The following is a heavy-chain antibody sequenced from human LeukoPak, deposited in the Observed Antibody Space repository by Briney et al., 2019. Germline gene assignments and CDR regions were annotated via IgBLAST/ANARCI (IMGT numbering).Heavy chain of an antibody. CDR3: AELGITMIGGV. J-gene: IGHJ6*04. V-gene: IGHV3-21*01. D-gene: IGHD3-10*02. CDR1: GFTFSSYE. Sequence: GGSLRLSCAASGFTFSSYEMNWVRQAPGKGLEWVSSITSSGRYIYYADSVKGRFTIPRDNAKNSLYLQMNSLRAEDTAVYYCAELGITMIGGVWGKGTTVTISS. CDR2: ITSSGRYI.